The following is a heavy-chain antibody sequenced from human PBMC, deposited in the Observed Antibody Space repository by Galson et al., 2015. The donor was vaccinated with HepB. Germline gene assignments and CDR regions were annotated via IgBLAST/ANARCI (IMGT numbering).Heavy chain of an antibody. V-gene: IGHV3-33*01. CDR2: IWSDGSNK. D-gene: IGHD3-3*01. Sequence: SLRLSCAASGFTFSSYGMHWVRQAPGKGLEWVAVIWSDGSNKYYLDSGEGRFSISRDNSKNTLYLQMSSLRAEDTAVYYCARARPVVFLGGYYSSHYGMDVWGQGTTVIVSS. CDR3: ARARPVVFLGGYYSSHYGMDV. CDR1: GFTFSSYG. J-gene: IGHJ6*02.